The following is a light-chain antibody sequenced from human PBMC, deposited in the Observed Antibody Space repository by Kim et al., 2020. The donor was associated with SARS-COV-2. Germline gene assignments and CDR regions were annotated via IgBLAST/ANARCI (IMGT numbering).Light chain of an antibody. CDR3: QQYASSPWT. CDR2: GAS. V-gene: IGKV3-20*01. J-gene: IGKJ1*01. CDR1: ESISSSY. Sequence: SPGERATLSGRASESISSSYLAWFQQKPGQAPRLLIYGASSRATGFPDRFSGSRSGTDFTLTISRLEPEDFAVYYCQQYASSPWTFGQGTKVDIK.